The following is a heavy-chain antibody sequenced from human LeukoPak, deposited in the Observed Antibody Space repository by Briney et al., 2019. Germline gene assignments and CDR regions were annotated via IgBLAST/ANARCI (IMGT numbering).Heavy chain of an antibody. CDR1: GFTVSSNY. Sequence: GGSLRLSCAASGFTVSSNYMSWVRQAPGKGLEWVSAISGSGGSTYYADSVKGRFTISRDNSKNTLYLQMNSLRAEDTAVYYCALGVRSFDYWGQGTLVTVSS. CDR2: ISGSGGST. V-gene: IGHV3-23*01. D-gene: IGHD7-27*01. J-gene: IGHJ4*02. CDR3: ALGVRSFDY.